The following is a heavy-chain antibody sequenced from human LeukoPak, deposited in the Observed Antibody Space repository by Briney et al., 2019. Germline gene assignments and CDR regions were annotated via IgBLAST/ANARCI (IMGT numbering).Heavy chain of an antibody. D-gene: IGHD6-19*01. V-gene: IGHV3-30*04. CDR2: LSYDGNNK. CDR3: ARDRSGWSTLQGFDS. Sequence: PGTSLRLSCAASGFTFSYYAMHWVRQAPGKGLEWVAVLSYDGNNKYYADSVKGRFTISRDNSKNTLYLQMNSLRAEDTALYYCARDRSGWSTLQGFDSWGQGTLVTVSS. CDR1: GFTFSYYA. J-gene: IGHJ4*02.